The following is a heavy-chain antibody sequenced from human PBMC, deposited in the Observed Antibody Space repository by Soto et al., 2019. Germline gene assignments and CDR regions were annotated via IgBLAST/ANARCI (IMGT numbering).Heavy chain of an antibody. CDR2: IMPIFRTP. CDR3: ARDNDRPQLGGNYYYILDV. V-gene: IGHV1-69*12. D-gene: IGHD1-1*01. J-gene: IGHJ6*02. Sequence: QVQLEQSGAEVKKPGSSVKVSCKASGGTFRNSAISWVRQAPGQGLEWMGGIMPIFRTPDYAQKFQGRVTITADESKSKAYRELSGLRSDDTAVYYCARDNDRPQLGGNYYYILDVWGQGTTVTVSS. CDR1: GGTFRNSA.